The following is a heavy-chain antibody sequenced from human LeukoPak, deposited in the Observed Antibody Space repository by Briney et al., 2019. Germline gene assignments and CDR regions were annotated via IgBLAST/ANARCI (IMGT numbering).Heavy chain of an antibody. D-gene: IGHD3-9*01. V-gene: IGHV3-30-3*01. CDR1: GFTFSSYA. J-gene: IGHJ4*02. Sequence: PGGSLRLSCAASGFTFSSYAMHWVRQAPGKGLEWVAVISYDGSNKYYADSVKGRFTISRDNSKNTLYLQMNSLRAEDTAVYYCARGRRFVLGYFDWLPYYFDYWGQGTLVTVSS. CDR2: ISYDGSNK. CDR3: ARGRRFVLGYFDWLPYYFDY.